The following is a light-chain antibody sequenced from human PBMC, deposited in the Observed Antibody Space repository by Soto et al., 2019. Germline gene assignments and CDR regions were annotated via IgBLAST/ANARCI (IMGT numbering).Light chain of an antibody. J-gene: IGKJ1*01. Sequence: DIQMTQSPSSLSASVGDRVTITCRASQGISTYLNWYQQKPGKAPKLLIYAASSLQSGVPSRFSGSGSETDFTLTISSLQPEDFATYYCQQYNSFSRTFGQGTKVDIK. CDR3: QQYNSFSRT. V-gene: IGKV1-39*01. CDR2: AAS. CDR1: QGISTY.